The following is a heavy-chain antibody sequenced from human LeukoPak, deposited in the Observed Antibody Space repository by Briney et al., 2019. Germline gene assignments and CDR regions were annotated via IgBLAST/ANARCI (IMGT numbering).Heavy chain of an antibody. V-gene: IGHV3-30*02. D-gene: IGHD3-10*01. CDR2: IWYDGSNK. J-gene: IGHJ3*02. CDR3: AKDRSNVLLWFGESSDAFDI. CDR1: GFTFSSYG. Sequence: PGGSLRLSCAASGFTFSSYGMHWVRQAPGKGLEWVAVIWYDGSNKYYADSVKGRFTISRDNSKNTLYLQMNSLRAEDTAVYYCAKDRSNVLLWFGESSDAFDIWGQGTMVTVSS.